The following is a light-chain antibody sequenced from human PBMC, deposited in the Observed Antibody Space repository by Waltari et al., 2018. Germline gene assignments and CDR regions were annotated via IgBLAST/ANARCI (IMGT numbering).Light chain of an antibody. CDR3: QQSFSSWT. J-gene: IGKJ1*01. CDR1: QSIGSD. CDR2: AAS. V-gene: IGKV1-39*01. Sequence: DIQMTQSPSALSASVGDRVTVTCRASQSIGSDLNWYQQKPGKAPKVLIYAASTLQSGVPSRFSGSGSGTDFTLTISSLQPEDSATHFCQQSFSSWTFGQGTKVEIK.